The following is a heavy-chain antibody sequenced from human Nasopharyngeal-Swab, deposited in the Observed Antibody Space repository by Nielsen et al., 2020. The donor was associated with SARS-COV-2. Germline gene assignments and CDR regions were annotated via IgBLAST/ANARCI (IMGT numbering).Heavy chain of an antibody. Sequence: RQAPGKGLEWIGEINHSGSTNYNPSLKSRVTISVDTSKNQFSLKLSSVTAADTAVYYCARGRGTIFGVVIINGYFQHWGQGTLVTVSS. V-gene: IGHV4-34*01. D-gene: IGHD3-3*01. J-gene: IGHJ1*01. CDR2: INHSGST. CDR3: ARGRGTIFGVVIINGYFQH.